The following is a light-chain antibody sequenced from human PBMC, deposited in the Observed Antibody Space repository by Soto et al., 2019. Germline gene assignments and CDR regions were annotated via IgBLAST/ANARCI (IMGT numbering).Light chain of an antibody. CDR1: SSDVGGYNY. CDR2: DVS. Sequence: QSALTQPASVSGSPGQSITISCTGTSSDVGGYNYVSWYQQHPGKAPKLMIYDVSNRPSGVSNRFSGSKSGNTASLTTSGLQAEDEADYCCSSYTSSSTAFGTGTKLTVL. CDR3: SSYTSSSTA. J-gene: IGLJ1*01. V-gene: IGLV2-14*01.